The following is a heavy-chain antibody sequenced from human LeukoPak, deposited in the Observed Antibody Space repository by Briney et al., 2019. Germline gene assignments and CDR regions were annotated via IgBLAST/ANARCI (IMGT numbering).Heavy chain of an antibody. Sequence: GASVKVSCKASGYTFTGCYMHWVRQAPGQGLEWMGWINPNSGGTNYAQKFQGRVTMTRDTSISTAYMELSRLRSDDTAVYYCARVSWDSSGYYFDYWGQGTLVTVSS. V-gene: IGHV1-2*02. CDR2: INPNSGGT. D-gene: IGHD3-22*01. CDR3: ARVSWDSSGYYFDY. J-gene: IGHJ4*02. CDR1: GYTFTGCY.